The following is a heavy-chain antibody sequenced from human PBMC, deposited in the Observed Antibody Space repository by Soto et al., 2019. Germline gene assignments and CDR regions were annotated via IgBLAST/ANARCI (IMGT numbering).Heavy chain of an antibody. D-gene: IGHD3-10*01. CDR1: GGSFSGYY. J-gene: IGHJ5*02. Sequence: SETLSLTCAVYGGSFSGYYWSWIRQPPGKGLEWIGEINHSGSTNYNPSLKSRVTISVDTSKNQFSLKLSYVTAADTAVYYCGRRKMVRGVIMGSRWFDPCGQGTMVTV. CDR2: INHSGST. CDR3: GRRKMVRGVIMGSRWFDP. V-gene: IGHV4-34*01.